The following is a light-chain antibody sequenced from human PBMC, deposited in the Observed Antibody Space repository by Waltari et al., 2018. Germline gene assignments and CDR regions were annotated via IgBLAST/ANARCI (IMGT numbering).Light chain of an antibody. J-gene: IGKJ1*01. CDR3: QQYKSYPLT. V-gene: IGKV1-5*03. CDR1: QTISTW. CDR2: EAS. Sequence: DIQMTQSPSTLSASVGDRVTITCRASQTISTWLAWYQQKPGKAPNLLISEASSLERGVPSRFSGSGSGTEFTLTISSLQPDDFATYYCQQYKSYPLTFGQGTKVEIK.